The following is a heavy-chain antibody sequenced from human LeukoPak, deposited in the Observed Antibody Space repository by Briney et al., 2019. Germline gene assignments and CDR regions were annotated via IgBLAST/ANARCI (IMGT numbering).Heavy chain of an antibody. CDR2: FDPEDGET. Sequence: ASVKVSCKVSGYTLTELSLHWVRRAPGKGLEWMGRFDPEDGETIYARKFQSRVTMTEDTSTDTAYMELSSLRSEDTAVYFCAVSLTTGGYYGMGVWGQGTTVTVSS. J-gene: IGHJ6*02. CDR3: AVSLTTGGYYGMGV. V-gene: IGHV1-24*01. D-gene: IGHD1-1*01. CDR1: GYTLTELS.